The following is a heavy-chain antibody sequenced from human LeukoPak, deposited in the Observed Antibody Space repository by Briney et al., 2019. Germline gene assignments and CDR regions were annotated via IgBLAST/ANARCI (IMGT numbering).Heavy chain of an antibody. CDR3: ATQSGSYYFEVFHYFYMDV. CDR1: GFTFSSYA. J-gene: IGHJ6*03. CDR2: ISGSGGST. D-gene: IGHD1-26*01. Sequence: GGSLRLSCAASGFTFSSYAVSWVRQAPGKGLEWVSVISGSGGSTYYADSVKGRFTISRDNSKNTLYLQMNSLRAEDTAVYYCATQSGSYYFEVFHYFYMDVWGKGTTVTVSS. V-gene: IGHV3-23*01.